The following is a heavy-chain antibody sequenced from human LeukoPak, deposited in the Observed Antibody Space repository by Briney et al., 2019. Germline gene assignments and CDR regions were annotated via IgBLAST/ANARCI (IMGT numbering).Heavy chain of an antibody. CDR1: GFTFSSYA. CDR2: IRYNGGST. CDR3: AKGGGVTGYFDY. Sequence: GGSLRLSCAASGFTFSSYAMSWVRQAPGKGLEWVSSIRYNGGSTYYTDSVKGRFTISRDNSKNTLYLQMNSLRAEDTAVYYCAKGGGVTGYFDYWGQGALVTVSS. D-gene: IGHD3-3*01. V-gene: IGHV3-23*01. J-gene: IGHJ4*02.